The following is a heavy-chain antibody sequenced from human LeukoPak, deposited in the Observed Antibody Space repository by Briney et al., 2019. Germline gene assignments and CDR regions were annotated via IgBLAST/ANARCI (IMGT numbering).Heavy chain of an antibody. CDR2: ISSSSSYI. CDR3: ARESQKPTSGWFPYYYMDV. V-gene: IGHV3-21*01. J-gene: IGHJ6*03. D-gene: IGHD6-19*01. CDR1: GFTFSSYS. Sequence: PGGSLRLSCAASGFTFSSYSMNWVRQAPGKGLEWVSSISSSSSYIYYADSVKGRFTISRDNAKNSLYLQMNSLRAEDTAVYYCARESQKPTSGWFPYYYMDVWGKGTTVTVSS.